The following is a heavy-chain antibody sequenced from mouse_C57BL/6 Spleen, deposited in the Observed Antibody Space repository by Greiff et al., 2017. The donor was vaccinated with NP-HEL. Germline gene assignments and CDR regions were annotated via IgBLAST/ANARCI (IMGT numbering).Heavy chain of an antibody. Sequence: EVQGVESGGGLVKPGGSLKLSCAASGFTFSSYAMSWVRQTPDKRLEWVATISSGGSYTYYPDSVKGRFTISRDNAKNTLYLQMSSLKSEDTAMYYCARHEDPWGDYWGQGTSVTVSS. V-gene: IGHV5-6*01. CDR3: ARHEDPWGDY. J-gene: IGHJ4*01. CDR1: GFTFSSYA. CDR2: ISSGGSYT.